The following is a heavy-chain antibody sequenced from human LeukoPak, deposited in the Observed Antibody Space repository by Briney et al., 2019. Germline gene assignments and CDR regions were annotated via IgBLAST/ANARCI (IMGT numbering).Heavy chain of an antibody. J-gene: IGHJ5*02. V-gene: IGHV1-2*02. CDR3: VRSGGAAAGMNWFDP. CDR1: GCTFTGYY. D-gene: IGHD6-13*01. Sequence: GASVKVSCKASGCTFTGYYIHWVRQAPGQGLEWMGWINPYSGNTNYAPKSQGRVTMTRDTAISTTYMELSRLTSDDTAVYFCVRSGGAAAGMNWFDPWGQGTLVTVSS. CDR2: INPYSGNT.